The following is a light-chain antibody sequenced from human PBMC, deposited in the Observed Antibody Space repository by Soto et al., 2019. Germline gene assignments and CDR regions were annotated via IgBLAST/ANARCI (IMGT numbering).Light chain of an antibody. Sequence: EIVMTQSPATLSVSPGERTTLSCRASQSVNTKLAWYQQKPGQAPRLLIYGASIRTTGVPATFSGSGSGTEFTLTVSSLQSEDFAVYYCQRYKNWPYTFGQGTKVDIK. V-gene: IGKV3-15*01. CDR3: QRYKNWPYT. J-gene: IGKJ2*01. CDR1: QSVNTK. CDR2: GAS.